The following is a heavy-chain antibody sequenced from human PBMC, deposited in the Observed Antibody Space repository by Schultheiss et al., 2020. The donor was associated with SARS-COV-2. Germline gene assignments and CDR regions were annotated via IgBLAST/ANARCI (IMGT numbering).Heavy chain of an antibody. V-gene: IGHV3-64*01. CDR2: ISSNGGST. J-gene: IGHJ6*02. Sequence: GESLKISCAASGFTFSSYDMHWVRQAPGKGLEYVSAISSNGGSTYYANSVKGRFTISRDNSKNTLYLQMGSLRAEDMAVYYCATSGSAHYYYYGMDVWGQGTTVTVSS. CDR3: ATSGSAHYYYYGMDV. CDR1: GFTFSSYD. D-gene: IGHD1-26*01.